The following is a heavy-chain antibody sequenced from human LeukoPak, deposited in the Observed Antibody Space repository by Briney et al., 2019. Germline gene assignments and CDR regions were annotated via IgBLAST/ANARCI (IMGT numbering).Heavy chain of an antibody. J-gene: IGHJ3*02. CDR2: ISYDGSNK. V-gene: IGHV3-30-3*01. D-gene: IGHD3-9*01. CDR1: GFTFTSSA. Sequence: RVSCKASGFTFTSSAMHWVRQAPGKGLEWVAVISYDGSNKYYADSVKGRFTISRDNSKNTLYLQMNSLRAEDTAVYYCAREAGVDILTGYYYPDAFDIWGQGTMVTVSS. CDR3: AREAGVDILTGYYYPDAFDI.